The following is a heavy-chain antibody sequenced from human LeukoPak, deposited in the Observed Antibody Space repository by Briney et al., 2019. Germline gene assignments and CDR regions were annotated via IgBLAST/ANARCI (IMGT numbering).Heavy chain of an antibody. V-gene: IGHV3-7*01. J-gene: IGHJ6*03. D-gene: IGHD5-18*01. CDR1: GFTFSTYW. CDR3: ASTPGYSYGYGRDYYYYYYMDV. Sequence: PGGSLRLSCAASGFTFSTYWKSWVRQAPGKGLEWVANMNQDGSEKYYVDSVKGRFTISRDNAKNSLYLQMNSLRAEDTAVYYCASTPGYSYGYGRDYYYYYYMDVWGKGTTVTVSS. CDR2: MNQDGSEK.